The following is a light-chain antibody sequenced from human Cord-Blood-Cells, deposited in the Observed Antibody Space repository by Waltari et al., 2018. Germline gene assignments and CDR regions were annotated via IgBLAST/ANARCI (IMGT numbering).Light chain of an antibody. CDR2: AAS. CDR1: QSISSD. CDR3: QQSYSTPIT. Sequence: DVQMTQSPSSLSASVGDRVTITCRASQSISSDLNWYQQKPGKAPKLLIYAASSLQSGVPSRFSGSGSVTDFTLTISSLQPEDFATYYCQQSYSTPITVGQGTRLDIK. V-gene: IGKV1-39*01. J-gene: IGKJ5*01.